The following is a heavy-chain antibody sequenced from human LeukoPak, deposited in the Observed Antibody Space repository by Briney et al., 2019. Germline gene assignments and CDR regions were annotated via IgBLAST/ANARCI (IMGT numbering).Heavy chain of an antibody. D-gene: IGHD6-13*01. J-gene: IGHJ3*01. CDR1: GFTFSENW. CDR3: AREEHRLAEAGTSAFDL. V-gene: IGHV3-74*01. Sequence: GGSLRLSCVASGFTFSENWMQWVRHAPGKGLGWVSHINRDGGLTNYADSVKGRFTISRDNARNTVYLQKSSQRVEDTAIYFCAREEHRLAEAGTSAFDLGGQGTLSPSLQ. CDR2: INRDGGLT.